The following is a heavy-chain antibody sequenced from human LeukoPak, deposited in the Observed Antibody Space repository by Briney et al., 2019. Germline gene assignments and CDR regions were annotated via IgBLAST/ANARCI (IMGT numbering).Heavy chain of an antibody. J-gene: IGHJ4*02. CDR1: GGSISSHY. D-gene: IGHD6-6*01. Sequence: SETLSLTCTVSGGSISSHYWSWIRQPPGKGLEWIGYIYYSGSTNYNPSLKSRVTISVDTSKNQFSLKLSSVTAADTAVYYCARVTAARPYSFDHWGQGTLVTVSS. CDR3: ARVTAARPYSFDH. V-gene: IGHV4-59*11. CDR2: IYYSGST.